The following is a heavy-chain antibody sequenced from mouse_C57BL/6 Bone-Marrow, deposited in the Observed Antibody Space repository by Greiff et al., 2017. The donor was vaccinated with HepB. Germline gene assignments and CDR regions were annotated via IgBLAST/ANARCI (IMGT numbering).Heavy chain of an antibody. CDR2: ISDGGSYT. V-gene: IGHV5-4*01. Sequence: EVKLMESGGGLVKPGGSLKLSCAASGFTFSSYAMSWVRQTPEKRLEWVATISDGGSYTYYPDNVKGRFTISRDNAKNNLYLQMRHLKSEDTAMYYFARDRAAWYFDVCGTGTTVTVSS. CDR3: ARDRAAWYFDV. D-gene: IGHD3-1*01. CDR1: GFTFSSYA. J-gene: IGHJ1*03.